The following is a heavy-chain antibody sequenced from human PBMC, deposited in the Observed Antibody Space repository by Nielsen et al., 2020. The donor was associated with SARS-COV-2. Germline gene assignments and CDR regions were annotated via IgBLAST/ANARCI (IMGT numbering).Heavy chain of an antibody. J-gene: IGHJ3*02. CDR1: GFTFDDYG. CDR2: INWNGGST. D-gene: IGHD3-10*01. Sequence: GESLKISCAASGFTFDDYGMSWVRQAPGKGLEWVSGINWNGGSTGYADSVKGRFTISRDNAKNSLYLQMNSLRAEDTAVYYCARDLPLLWFGESGATGGAFDIWGQGTMVTVSS. CDR3: ARDLPLLWFGESGATGGAFDI. V-gene: IGHV3-20*04.